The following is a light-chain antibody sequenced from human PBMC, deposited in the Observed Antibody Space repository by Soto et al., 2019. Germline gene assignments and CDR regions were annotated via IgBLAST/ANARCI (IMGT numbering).Light chain of an antibody. V-gene: IGKV4-1*01. CDR2: WAS. J-gene: IGKJ5*01. CDR3: KQYYSTHIN. Sequence: IVMTQPPDYMAVSLGDSATLKCKPSQRVLYSSNNKNYLAWYQQKPGQPPKMLIYWASTRESGVNDRFSGSGSGTDFTLTISSMQAEDVAVYYCKQYYSTHINFGKGTRLEIK. CDR1: QRVLYSSNNKNY.